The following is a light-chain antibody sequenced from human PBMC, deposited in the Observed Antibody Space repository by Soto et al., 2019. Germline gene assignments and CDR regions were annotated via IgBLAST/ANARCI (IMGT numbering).Light chain of an antibody. Sequence: EIVLTQSPATLSLSPGERATLSCRASQSVSSYLAWYQQKSGQTPRLLIYDASNRATGIPARFSGSGSGTDFTLTISSLEPEYFAVYYCQHRSNWLGTFGPGTKVDIK. V-gene: IGKV3-11*01. CDR2: DAS. J-gene: IGKJ3*01. CDR3: QHRSNWLGT. CDR1: QSVSSY.